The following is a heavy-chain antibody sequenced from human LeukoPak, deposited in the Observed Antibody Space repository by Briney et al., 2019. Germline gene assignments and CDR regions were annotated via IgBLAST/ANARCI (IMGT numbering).Heavy chain of an antibody. Sequence: AGGTLRLSCAASGFTFSSTWMTWVRQTPGEGLEWVANIKPDGSEKYYVDSVKGRVTISRDNAENSLYLQMNSLRAEDTAVYYCARERGRHDSSGYHWENWFDPWGQGTLVTVST. CDR1: GFTFSSTW. D-gene: IGHD3-22*01. CDR2: IKPDGSEK. CDR3: ARERGRHDSSGYHWENWFDP. J-gene: IGHJ5*02. V-gene: IGHV3-7*01.